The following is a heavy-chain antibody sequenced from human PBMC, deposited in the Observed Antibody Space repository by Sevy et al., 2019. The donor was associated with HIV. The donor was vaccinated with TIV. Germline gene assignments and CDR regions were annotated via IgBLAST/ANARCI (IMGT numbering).Heavy chain of an antibody. Sequence: GGSLRLSCEASGFIFSNYWMSWVRQAPGKGLEWVANIKEEGSDKYYADFVEDRFTISRDNAKHSLFLQMNSVRVEDTAVYYCARRNYQDSGSYYGYYYMDVWGKGTTVTVSS. CDR2: IKEEGSDK. D-gene: IGHD3-10*01. CDR1: GFIFSNYW. CDR3: ARRNYQDSGSYYGYYYMDV. V-gene: IGHV3-7*01. J-gene: IGHJ6*03.